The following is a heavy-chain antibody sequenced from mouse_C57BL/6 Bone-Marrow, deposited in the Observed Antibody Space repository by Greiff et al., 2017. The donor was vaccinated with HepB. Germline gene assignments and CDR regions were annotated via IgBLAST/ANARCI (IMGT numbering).Heavy chain of an antibody. J-gene: IGHJ3*01. CDR1: GFTFSDYY. CDR3: ARGDYGNYVGTY. V-gene: IGHV5-12*01. D-gene: IGHD2-1*01. Sequence: EVKLVESGGGLVQPGGSLKLSCAASGFTFSDYYMYWVRQTPEKRLEWVAYISNGGGSTYYPDTVKGRFTISRDNAKTTLYLQMSRLKSEDTAMYYCARGDYGNYVGTYWGQGTLVTVSA. CDR2: ISNGGGST.